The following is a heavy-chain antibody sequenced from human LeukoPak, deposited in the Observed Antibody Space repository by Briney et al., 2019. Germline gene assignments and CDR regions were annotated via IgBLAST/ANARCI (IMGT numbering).Heavy chain of an antibody. J-gene: IGHJ4*02. CDR3: ARGSQGYCSSTSCSFDY. CDR1: GGSFSGYY. Sequence: PSETLSLTCAVYGGSFSGYYWSWIRQPPGKGLEWIGEINHSGSTNYNPSLKSRDTISVDTSKNQFSLKLSSVTAADTAVYYCARGSQGYCSSTSCSFDYWGQGTLVTVSS. D-gene: IGHD2-2*01. V-gene: IGHV4-34*01. CDR2: INHSGST.